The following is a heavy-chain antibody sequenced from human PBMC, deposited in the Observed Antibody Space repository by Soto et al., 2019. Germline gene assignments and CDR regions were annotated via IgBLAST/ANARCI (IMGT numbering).Heavy chain of an antibody. Sequence: QVQLQESGPGLVKPSETLSLTCTVSGGSISSYYWSWIRQPPVKGLEWIGYIYYSGITNYNPSLKSRLTISVDTSKNQFSLKLSSVTAADTAVYYCAIYKTNYYDGRDVWGQGTTVTVSS. CDR3: AIYKTNYYDGRDV. CDR1: GGSISSYY. CDR2: IYYSGIT. V-gene: IGHV4-59*01. J-gene: IGHJ6*02. D-gene: IGHD1-20*01.